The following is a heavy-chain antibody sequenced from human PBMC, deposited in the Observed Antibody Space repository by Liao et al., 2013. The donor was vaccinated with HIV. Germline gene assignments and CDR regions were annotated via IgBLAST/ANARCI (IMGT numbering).Heavy chain of an antibody. CDR2: INHSGST. D-gene: IGHD2/OR15-2a*01. CDR3: ARSQYYYCLDV. Sequence: QVQLQQWGAGLLKPSETLSLTCAVYGESFSGYYWSWIRQPPGKGLEWIGEINHSGSTNYNPSLKSRVTISVDTSKNQFSLKLSSVTAADTAVYYCARSQYYYCLDVWGQGTLVTVSS. CDR1: GESFSGYY. J-gene: IGHJ4*02. V-gene: IGHV4-34*01.